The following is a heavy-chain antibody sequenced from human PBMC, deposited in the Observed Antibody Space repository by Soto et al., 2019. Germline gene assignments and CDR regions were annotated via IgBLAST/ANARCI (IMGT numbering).Heavy chain of an antibody. CDR2: INPSGGST. D-gene: IGHD6-13*01. CDR3: ARNAWAHLAAAALDYYYYGMDV. V-gene: IGHV1-46*01. J-gene: IGHJ6*02. Sequence: ASVQVSFTASGYPFTSYYMHWVRQAPGQGLEWMRIINPSGGSTSYAQKFQGRVTMTRDTSTSAVYMELSSLRSEDTAVYYCARNAWAHLAAAALDYYYYGMDVWGQGTTVTVSS. CDR1: GYPFTSYY.